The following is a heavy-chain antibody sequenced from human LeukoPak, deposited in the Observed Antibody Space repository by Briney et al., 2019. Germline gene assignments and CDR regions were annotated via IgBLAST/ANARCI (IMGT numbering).Heavy chain of an antibody. J-gene: IGHJ4*02. CDR3: ARAKDYYDSSGYCFDY. D-gene: IGHD3-22*01. V-gene: IGHV4-39*07. CDR1: GGSISSSSYY. Sequence: SETLSLTCTVSGGSISSSSYYWGWIRQPPGKGLEWIGSIYYSGSTYYNPSLKSRVTISVDTSKNQFSLKLSSVTAADTAVYYCARAKDYYDSSGYCFDYWGQGTLVTVSS. CDR2: IYYSGST.